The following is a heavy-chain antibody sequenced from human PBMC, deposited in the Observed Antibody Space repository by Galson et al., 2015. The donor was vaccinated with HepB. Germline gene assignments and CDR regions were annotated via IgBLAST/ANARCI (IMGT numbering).Heavy chain of an antibody. CDR3: TRGYDTSNY. CDR1: GFIFSGSV. Sequence: SLRLSCAASGFIFSGSVMNWVRQASGKGLEWVGRIRSKANSYATAYAASVKGRFTISRDDSKNMAYLQMNSLKTDDTAVYYCTRGYDTSNYWGQGTLVTVSS. CDR2: IRSKANSYAT. D-gene: IGHD3-22*01. V-gene: IGHV3-73*01. J-gene: IGHJ4*02.